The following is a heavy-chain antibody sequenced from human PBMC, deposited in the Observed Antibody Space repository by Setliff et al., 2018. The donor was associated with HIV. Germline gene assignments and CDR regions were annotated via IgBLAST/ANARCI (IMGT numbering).Heavy chain of an antibody. CDR3: ARGGRSTVTQWAWFDP. CDR2: IYYSGST. V-gene: IGHV4-59*12. CDR1: GGSMRNYY. Sequence: SETLSLTCSVSGGSMRNYYWSWIRQPPGKGLEWIGYIYYSGSTNYNPSLKSRVTISVDTSKNHFSLKLSSVTAADTAVYYCARGGRSTVTQWAWFDPWGQGTLVTVSS. J-gene: IGHJ5*02. D-gene: IGHD4-17*01.